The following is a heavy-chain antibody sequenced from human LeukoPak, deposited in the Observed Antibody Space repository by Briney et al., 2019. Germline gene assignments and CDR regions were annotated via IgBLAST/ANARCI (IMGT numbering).Heavy chain of an antibody. CDR2: IIPIFGTA. CDR1: GGTFSSYA. J-gene: IGHJ5*02. Sequence: SVKVSCKASGGTFSSYAISWVRQAPGQGLEWMGGIIPIFGTANYAQKFQGRVTITADESTSTAYMELSSLRSEDTAVYYCARDFSRGPHWFDPWGQGTLVTVSS. V-gene: IGHV1-69*13. D-gene: IGHD2/OR15-2a*01. CDR3: ARDFSRGPHWFDP.